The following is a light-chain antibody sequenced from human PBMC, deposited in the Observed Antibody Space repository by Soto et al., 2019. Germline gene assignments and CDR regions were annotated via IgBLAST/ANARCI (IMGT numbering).Light chain of an antibody. CDR3: QLYGSSPPRYT. CDR1: QSVSRNY. V-gene: IGKV3-20*01. J-gene: IGKJ2*01. Sequence: EIVLTQSPGTLSLSPGATATLSCRTSQSVSRNYLAWFQQKPGQAPRLLIHGASSRAAGTPDRFSGSGSGTDFTLTISRLEPEDFAVYFCQLYGSSPPRYTFGQGTKLEIK. CDR2: GAS.